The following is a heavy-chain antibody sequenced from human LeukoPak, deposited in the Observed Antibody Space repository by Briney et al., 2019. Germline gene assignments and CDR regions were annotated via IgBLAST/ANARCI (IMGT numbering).Heavy chain of an antibody. J-gene: IGHJ4*02. V-gene: IGHV4-61*01. Sequence: SETLSLTCTVSGGSVSSGSYYWSWVRQPPGKGLEWIGYIYYSGSTSYNPSLKSRVTISVDTSKNQFSLKLSSVTAADTAVYYCARVGSRGSGSYYSDYWGQGTLVTVSS. D-gene: IGHD3-10*01. CDR2: IYYSGST. CDR3: ARVGSRGSGSYYSDY. CDR1: GGSVSSGSYY.